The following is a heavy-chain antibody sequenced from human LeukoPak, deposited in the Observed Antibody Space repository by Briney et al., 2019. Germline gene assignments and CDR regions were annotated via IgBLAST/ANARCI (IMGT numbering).Heavy chain of an antibody. J-gene: IGHJ4*02. CDR2: ISAYSGNT. D-gene: IGHD3-16*01. Sequence: ASVKVSCKASGYTFTSYGISWVRQAPGQGLEWMGLISAYSGNTNFAQKLQGRVTMTTDTSTSTAYMELRSLRSDDTAVYFCARGADTGSYGSLVYFDYWGQGTLVIVSS. V-gene: IGHV1-18*01. CDR1: GYTFTSYG. CDR3: ARGADTGSYGSLVYFDY.